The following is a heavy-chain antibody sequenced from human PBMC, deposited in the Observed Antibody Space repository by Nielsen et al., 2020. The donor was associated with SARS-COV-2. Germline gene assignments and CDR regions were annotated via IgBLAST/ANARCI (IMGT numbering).Heavy chain of an antibody. D-gene: IGHD6-19*01. J-gene: IGHJ4*02. CDR3: ASIAVAGPGY. CDR1: GFTFSSYS. V-gene: IGHV3-48*01. Sequence: GEPLKISCAASGFTFSSYSMNWVRQAPGKGLEWVSYISSSSSTIYYADSVKGRFTISRDNAKNSLYLQMNSLRAEDTAVYYCASIAVAGPGYWGQGTLVTVSS. CDR2: ISSSSSTI.